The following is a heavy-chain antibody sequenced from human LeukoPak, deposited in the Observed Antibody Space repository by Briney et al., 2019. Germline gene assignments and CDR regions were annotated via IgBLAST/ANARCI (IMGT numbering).Heavy chain of an antibody. CDR2: ISSSGSTI. V-gene: IGHV3-48*03. D-gene: IGHD5-12*01. CDR3: AREYSGYAYYYYYYMDV. J-gene: IGHJ6*03. Sequence: GGSLRLSCAASGFTFSSYEMNWVRQAPGKGLEWVSYISSSGSTIYYADSVKGRFTISRDNAKNSLYLQMNSLRAEDTAVYYCAREYSGYAYYYYYYMDVWGKGTTVTISS. CDR1: GFTFSSYE.